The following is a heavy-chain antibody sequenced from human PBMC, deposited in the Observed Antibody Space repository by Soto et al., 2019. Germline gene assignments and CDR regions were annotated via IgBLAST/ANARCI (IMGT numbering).Heavy chain of an antibody. D-gene: IGHD3-9*01. CDR1: GYTFTSYG. Sequence: QVPLVQSGAEVKKPGASVKVSCKASGYTFTSYGISWVRQAPGQGLEWMGWISAYNGNTNYAQKLQGRVTMTTDTSTSTAYMELRSLRSDDTAVYYCARDFTYYDILTGYYKGGAYDYWGQGTLVTVSS. CDR3: ARDFTYYDILTGYYKGGAYDY. CDR2: ISAYNGNT. V-gene: IGHV1-18*01. J-gene: IGHJ4*02.